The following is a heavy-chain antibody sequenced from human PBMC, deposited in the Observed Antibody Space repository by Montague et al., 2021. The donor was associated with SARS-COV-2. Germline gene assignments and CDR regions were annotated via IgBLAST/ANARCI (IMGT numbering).Heavy chain of an antibody. CDR1: GGSISSPGYY. D-gene: IGHD4-17*01. J-gene: IGHJ4*02. V-gene: IGHV4-61*02. Sequence: TLSLTCTVSGGSISSPGYYWSWIRQPAGKGLEWIGRIYTSGTTNYNPSLKSRVTISVDTSKNQFSLKLTSVTAADTAVYYCARFTAVTSFLDFWGQGTLVPVSS. CDR3: ARFTAVTSFLDF. CDR2: IYTSGTT.